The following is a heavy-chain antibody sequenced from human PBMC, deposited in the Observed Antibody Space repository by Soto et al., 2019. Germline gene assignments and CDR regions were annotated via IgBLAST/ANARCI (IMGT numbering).Heavy chain of an antibody. J-gene: IGHJ4*02. CDR3: AKDTGEGVAGT. Sequence: QVQLVESGGGVVQPGRSLRLSCAASGFTFSSYGMHWVRQAPGKGLEWVAVISYDGSNKYYADSVKGRFTISRDNSKNTLYRQMNSLSAEDTAVYYCAKDTGEGVAGTRGQGTLVTVSS. CDR2: ISYDGSNK. D-gene: IGHD6-19*01. CDR1: GFTFSSYG. V-gene: IGHV3-30*18.